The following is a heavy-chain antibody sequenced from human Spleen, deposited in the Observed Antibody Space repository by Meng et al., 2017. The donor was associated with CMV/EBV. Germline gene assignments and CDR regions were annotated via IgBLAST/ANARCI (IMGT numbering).Heavy chain of an antibody. J-gene: IGHJ5*02. Sequence: GESLKISCAASGFTFSSCWMHWVRQAPGKGLVWVSRINSDGSSTSYADSVKGRFTISRDNAKNTLYLQMNSLRAEDTAVYYCGYYDSSGYYSGWFDPWGQGTLVTVSS. CDR1: GFTFSSCW. CDR3: GYYDSSGYYSGWFDP. D-gene: IGHD3-22*01. CDR2: INSDGSST. V-gene: IGHV3-74*01.